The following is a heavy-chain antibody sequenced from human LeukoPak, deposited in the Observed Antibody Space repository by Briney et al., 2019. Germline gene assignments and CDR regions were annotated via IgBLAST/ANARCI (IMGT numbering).Heavy chain of an antibody. J-gene: IGHJ4*02. CDR2: IIPILDIT. D-gene: IGHD3-22*01. CDR3: ARSYYDRTGYCDY. CDR1: EGIFSSYA. Sequence: SVKVSCKASEGIFSSYAISWVRQAPGQGLEWMGRIIPILDITDYAQKFQGRVTVTADKSTSTAYMELSSLTSEDTAVYYCARSYYDRTGYCDYWGQGTLVTVSS. V-gene: IGHV1-69*04.